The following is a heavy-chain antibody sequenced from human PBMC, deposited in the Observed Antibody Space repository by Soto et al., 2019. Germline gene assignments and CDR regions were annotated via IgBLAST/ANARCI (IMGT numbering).Heavy chain of an antibody. D-gene: IGHD3-16*01. CDR2: INHSGST. J-gene: IGHJ6*04. V-gene: IGHV4-34*01. CDR3: ARFWGIYYWGREV. CDR1: GGSFSGYY. Sequence: PSETLSLTCAVYGGSFSGYYWSWIRQPPGKGLEWIGEINHSGSTNYNPSLKSRVTISVDTSKNQFSLKLSSVTAADTAVYYCARFWGIYYWGREVGGKGTRATVP.